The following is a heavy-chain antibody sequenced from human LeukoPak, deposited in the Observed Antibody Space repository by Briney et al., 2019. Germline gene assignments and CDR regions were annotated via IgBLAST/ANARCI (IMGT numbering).Heavy chain of an antibody. CDR3: ARVGGPGYSSGWYGY. Sequence: GASVKVSCKASGYTFTGYYMRWVRQAPGQGLEWMGWINPNSGGTNYAQKFQGRVTMTRDTSISTAYMELSRLRSDDTAVYYCARVGGPGYSSGWYGYWGQGTLVTVSS. D-gene: IGHD6-19*01. V-gene: IGHV1-2*02. J-gene: IGHJ4*02. CDR2: INPNSGGT. CDR1: GYTFTGYY.